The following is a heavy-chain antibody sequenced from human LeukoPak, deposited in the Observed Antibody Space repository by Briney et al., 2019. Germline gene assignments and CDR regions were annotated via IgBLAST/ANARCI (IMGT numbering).Heavy chain of an antibody. CDR2: TNANSGDT. V-gene: IGHV1-2*02. J-gene: IGHJ4*02. D-gene: IGHD5-12*01. CDR3: AREPPGTSGNDY. CDR1: GYTFTGYY. Sequence: ASVKVSCKASGYTFTGYYMHWVRQAPGQGLEWMGWTNANSGDTNYAQKFQGRVTMTRDTSINTAYMELSGLRPDDTAVYYCAREPPGTSGNDYWGQETLLTVSS.